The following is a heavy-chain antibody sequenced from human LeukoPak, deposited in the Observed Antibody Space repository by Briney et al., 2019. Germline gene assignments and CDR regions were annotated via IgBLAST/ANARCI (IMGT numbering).Heavy chain of an antibody. D-gene: IGHD4-23*01. CDR2: LNPNTLVT. CDR3: ARKDGGRDGMDV. V-gene: IGHV1-2*02. Sequence: ASVKVSCKASGYTFTDYYMHWVRQAPGQGLEGMGWLNPNTLVTKYTQHFQGRVSMTWDTSISTGYMDLHSLTSDDTAVYYCARKDGGRDGMDVWGQGTTVTVSS. CDR1: GYTFTDYY. J-gene: IGHJ6*02.